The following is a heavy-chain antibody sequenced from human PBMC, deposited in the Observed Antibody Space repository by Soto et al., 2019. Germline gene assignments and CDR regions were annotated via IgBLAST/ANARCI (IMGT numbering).Heavy chain of an antibody. CDR3: ARDSVALYYYYYGMDV. D-gene: IGHD2-21*01. J-gene: IGHJ6*02. CDR2: IDWDDDK. V-gene: IGHV2-70*11. Sequence: SGPTLVNPTQTPTLTCPFSGFSLSTSGVGVSWIRQPPGKALEWLARIDWDDDKYYSTSLKTRLTISKDTSKNQVVLTMTNMDPVDTATYYCARDSVALYYYYYGMDVWGQGTTVTVSS. CDR1: GFSLSTSGVG.